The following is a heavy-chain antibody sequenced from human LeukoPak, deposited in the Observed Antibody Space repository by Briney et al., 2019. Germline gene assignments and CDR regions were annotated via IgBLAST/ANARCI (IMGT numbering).Heavy chain of an antibody. CDR3: TRISQYCGGDCSNWFDP. V-gene: IGHV3-48*01. CDR2: ISSSSSTI. CDR1: GFTFSSYS. D-gene: IGHD2-21*02. Sequence: TGGSLRLSCAASGFTFSSYSMNWVRQAPGKGLEWVSYISSSSSTIYYADSVEDRFTISRDNAKNSLYLQMNSLRAEDTAVYYCTRISQYCGGDCSNWFDPWGQGTLVTVSS. J-gene: IGHJ5*02.